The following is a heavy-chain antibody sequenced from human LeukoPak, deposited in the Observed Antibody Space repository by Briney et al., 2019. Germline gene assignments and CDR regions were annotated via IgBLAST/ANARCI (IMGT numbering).Heavy chain of an antibody. V-gene: IGHV3-30*02. Sequence: QSGGSLRLSCAASGFTFSGYGMHWVRQAPGKGLEWVAFIRYDGSNKYYADSVKGRFTISRDNSKNTLYLQMNSLRAEDTAVYYCAKVLSVVVAATLLDYWGQGTLVTVSS. J-gene: IGHJ4*02. CDR1: GFTFSGYG. D-gene: IGHD2-15*01. CDR3: AKVLSVVVAATLLDY. CDR2: IRYDGSNK.